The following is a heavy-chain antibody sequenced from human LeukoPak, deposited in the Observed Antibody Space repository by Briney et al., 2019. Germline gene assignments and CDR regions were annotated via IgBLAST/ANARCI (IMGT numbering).Heavy chain of an antibody. CDR3: ATGVNWGLEF. Sequence: GGSLRLSCAASGFTFSTYSMNWVRQAPGKGLEWVSSISTGSNYIYYADSVKGRFTVSRDNAKDSLYLQMNSLRAEDTAVYYCATGVNWGLEFWGQGTLVTVSS. CDR2: ISTGSNYI. D-gene: IGHD7-27*01. V-gene: IGHV3-21*01. J-gene: IGHJ4*02. CDR1: GFTFSTYS.